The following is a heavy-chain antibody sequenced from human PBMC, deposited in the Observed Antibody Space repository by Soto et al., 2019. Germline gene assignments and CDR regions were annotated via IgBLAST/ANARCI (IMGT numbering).Heavy chain of an antibody. CDR3: AKALLAYCGGDCRGGVDY. V-gene: IGHV3-30*18. J-gene: IGHJ4*02. CDR2: ISYDGSNK. Sequence: QVQLVESGGGVVQPGRSLRLSCAASGFTFSSYGMHWVRQASGKGLEWVAVISYDGSNKYYADSVKGRFTISRDNSKNTLYLQMNSLRAEDTAVYYCAKALLAYCGGDCRGGVDYWGQGTLVTVSS. CDR1: GFTFSSYG. D-gene: IGHD2-21*02.